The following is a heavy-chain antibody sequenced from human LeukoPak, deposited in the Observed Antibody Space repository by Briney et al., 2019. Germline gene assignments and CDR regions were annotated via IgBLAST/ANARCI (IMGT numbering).Heavy chain of an antibody. V-gene: IGHV3-48*01. CDR1: GFTFSSYS. CDR2: ISSSSSTI. J-gene: IGHJ5*02. D-gene: IGHD6-19*01. CDR3: ARDLGSSGWYVDWFDP. Sequence: GGSLRLSCAASGFTFSSYSMNWVRQAPGKGLEWVSYISSSSSTIYYADSVKGRFTISRDNAKNSLYLQMNSLRAEDTAVYYCARDLGSSGWYVDWFDPWGQGALVTVSS.